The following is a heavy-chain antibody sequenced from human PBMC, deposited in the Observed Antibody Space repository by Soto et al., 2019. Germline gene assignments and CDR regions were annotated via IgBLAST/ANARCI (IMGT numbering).Heavy chain of an antibody. CDR2: ISYDGSNK. D-gene: IGHD3-3*01. V-gene: IGHV3-30-3*01. J-gene: IGHJ4*02. Sequence: QPGGSLRLSCLASGFTFSSYAMHWVRQAPGKGLEWVAVISYDGSNKYYADSVKGRFTISRDNSKNTLYLQMNSLRAEDTAVYYCARDTYYDFWSGSLGFDYWGQGTLVTVSS. CDR1: GFTFSSYA. CDR3: ARDTYYDFWSGSLGFDY.